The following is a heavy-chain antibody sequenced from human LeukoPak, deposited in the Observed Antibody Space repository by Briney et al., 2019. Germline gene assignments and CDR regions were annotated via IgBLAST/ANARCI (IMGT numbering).Heavy chain of an antibody. CDR3: ARATPDGSGSYYGPFVY. CDR2: INHSGST. D-gene: IGHD3-10*01. J-gene: IGHJ4*02. V-gene: IGHV4-34*01. Sequence: SETLSLTCTVSGGSISNYYWSWIRQPPGKGLEWIGEINHSGSTNYNPSPKSRVTISVDTSKNQFSLKLSSVTAADTAVYYCARATPDGSGSYYGPFVYWGQGTLVTVSS. CDR1: GGSISNYY.